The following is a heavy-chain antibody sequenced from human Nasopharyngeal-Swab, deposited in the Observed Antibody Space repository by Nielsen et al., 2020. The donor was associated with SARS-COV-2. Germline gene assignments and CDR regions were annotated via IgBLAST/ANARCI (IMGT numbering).Heavy chain of an antibody. CDR2: IISSGSTI. J-gene: IGHJ4*02. V-gene: IGHV3-48*04. Sequence: GGSLRLSCAASGFTFSSYAMSWVRQAPGKGLEWVSYIISSGSTIYYADSVKGRFTISRDNAKNTLYLQMNSLRAEDTAVYYCALDIVVVVAAILPRFDYWGQGTLVTVSS. CDR3: ALDIVVVVAAILPRFDY. CDR1: GFTFSSYA. D-gene: IGHD2-15*01.